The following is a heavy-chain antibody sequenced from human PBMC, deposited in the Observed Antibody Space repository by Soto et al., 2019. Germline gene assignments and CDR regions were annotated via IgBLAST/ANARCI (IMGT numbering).Heavy chain of an antibody. CDR1: GFTVSSNY. CDR2: IYSGGST. Sequence: GGSLRLSCAASGFTVSSNYMSWVRQAPGKGLEWVSVIYSGGSTYYADSVKGRFTISRDNSKNTLYLQMNSLRAEDTAVYYCARERMITFGGVIFPPYGMDVWGQGTTVTVSS. V-gene: IGHV3-53*01. J-gene: IGHJ6*02. CDR3: ARERMITFGGVIFPPYGMDV. D-gene: IGHD3-16*02.